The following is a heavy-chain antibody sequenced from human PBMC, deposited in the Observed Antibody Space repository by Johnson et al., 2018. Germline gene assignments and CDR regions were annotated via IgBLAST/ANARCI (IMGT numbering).Heavy chain of an antibody. Sequence: VQLVESGAEVKKXGASVKVSCKASGYTFTSYDINWVRQATGQGLEWMGWMNPNSGNTGYAQQFQGRVTMTRNTSISTAYMELSSLRSEDTAVYYCARTRRAAGTFYYYYYMDVWGKGTTVTVSS. V-gene: IGHV1-8*01. CDR3: ARTRRAAGTFYYYYYMDV. CDR2: MNPNSGNT. J-gene: IGHJ6*03. CDR1: GYTFTSYD. D-gene: IGHD6-13*01.